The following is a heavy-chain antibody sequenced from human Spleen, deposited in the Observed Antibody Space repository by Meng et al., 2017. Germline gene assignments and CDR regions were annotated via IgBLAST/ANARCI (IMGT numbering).Heavy chain of an antibody. D-gene: IGHD2-15*01. J-gene: IGHJ3*02. Sequence: GESLKISCAASGFTFSSYSMNWVRQAPGKGLEWVSYISSSGRTTWYADSVKGRFTISRDNAKNSLYLQMNSLRVEDTAGYYCARGLYCSSDTCFQNAFDIWGQGTMVTVSS. CDR1: GFTFSSYS. CDR3: ARGLYCSSDTCFQNAFDI. CDR2: ISSSGRTT. V-gene: IGHV3-48*04.